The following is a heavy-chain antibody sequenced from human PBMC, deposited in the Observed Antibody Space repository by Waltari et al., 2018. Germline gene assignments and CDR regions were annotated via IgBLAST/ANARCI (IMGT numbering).Heavy chain of an antibody. D-gene: IGHD5-12*01. CDR3: ARQSGNSPADH. CDR2: IDPSDSYT. V-gene: IGHV5-10-1*03. Sequence: EVQLMQSGAELKEPGESLRLSCEISGYTFTDYWITWVRQTPGRGLEWMGRIDPSDSYTTYRPSFEGRVTISVDKSKSAAYLQWGSLKASDTGIYFCARQSGNSPADHWGQGTLVTVSA. CDR1: GYTFTDYW. J-gene: IGHJ4*02.